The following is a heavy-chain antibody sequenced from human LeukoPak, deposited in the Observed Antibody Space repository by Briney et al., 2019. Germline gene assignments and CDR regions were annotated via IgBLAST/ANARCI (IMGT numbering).Heavy chain of an antibody. D-gene: IGHD2-15*01. CDR2: ISYDGSNK. J-gene: IGHJ4*02. V-gene: IGHV3-30*18. Sequence: GGSLRLSCAASGFTFSSYGMHWVRQAPGKGLEWVAVISYDGSNKYYADSVKGRFTISRDNSKNTLYLQVNSLRGEDTAVYYCAKDRGVTATRGPIDYWGQETLVTVSS. CDR3: AKDRGVTATRGPIDY. CDR1: GFTFSSYG.